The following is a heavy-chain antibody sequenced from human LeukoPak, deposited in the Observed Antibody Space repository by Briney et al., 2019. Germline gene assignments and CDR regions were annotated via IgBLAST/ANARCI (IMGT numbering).Heavy chain of an antibody. CDR2: IKSKTDGGTT. CDR3: TTESRGSTYYFDY. J-gene: IGHJ4*02. Sequence: PGGSLRLSCTVSGFTFSTYWMTWVRQAPGKGLEWVGRIKSKTDGGTTDYAAPVKGRFTILRDDSKNTLYLQMNSLKTEDTAVYYCTTESRGSTYYFDYWGQGTLVTVSS. D-gene: IGHD3-10*01. V-gene: IGHV3-15*01. CDR1: GFTFSTYW.